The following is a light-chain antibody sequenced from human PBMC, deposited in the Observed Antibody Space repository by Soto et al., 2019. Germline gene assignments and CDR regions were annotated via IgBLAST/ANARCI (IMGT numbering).Light chain of an antibody. CDR3: QQFSRYWT. CDR1: PSISSW. J-gene: IGKJ1*01. V-gene: IGKV1-5*01. CDR2: DAS. Sequence: DIQMTQSPSTLSASVGDRVTITCRASPSISSWLAWYQQKPGKAPKLLISDASSLESGVPSRFSGDRSGTEFTLTINSLHPEDVATYFCQQFSRYWTFGQGTRVEI.